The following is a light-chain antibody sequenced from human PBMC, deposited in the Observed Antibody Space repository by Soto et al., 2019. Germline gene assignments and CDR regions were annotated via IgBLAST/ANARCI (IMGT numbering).Light chain of an antibody. J-gene: IGKJ1*01. Sequence: EIVMTQSPDTVYVSPGERATLSCRASQSVSSYLAWYQQKPGQAPRLLIYDASNRATGIPARFSGSGSGTDFTLTISRLEPEDFAVYYCQQYDSWTFGQGTKVDIK. CDR2: DAS. CDR1: QSVSSY. V-gene: IGKV3D-15*01. CDR3: QQYDSWT.